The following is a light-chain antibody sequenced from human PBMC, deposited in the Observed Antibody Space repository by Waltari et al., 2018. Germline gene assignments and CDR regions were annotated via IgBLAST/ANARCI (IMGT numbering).Light chain of an antibody. CDR1: SSNIGSRY. V-gene: IGLV1-47*01. CDR2: RNN. CDR3: AAWDDSLSAYWV. Sequence: QSVLTQPPSESGTPRPRVTISCSGRSSNIGSRYLYWYQQLPGTAPNLLIYRNNQRPSXXXXXXXXSKSGTSASLAISGLRSEDEADYYCAAWDDSLSAYWVFGGGTKLTVL. J-gene: IGLJ3*02.